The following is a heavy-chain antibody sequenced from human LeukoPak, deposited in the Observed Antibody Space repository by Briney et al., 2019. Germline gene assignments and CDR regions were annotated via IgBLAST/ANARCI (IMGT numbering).Heavy chain of an antibody. Sequence: AGGSLRLSCAAYGFTFSSYAMHWVRQAPGKGLEWVSGISWNSGSIGYADSVKGRFTISRDNAKNSLYLQMNSLRAEDTALYYCAKADAIHGGMDVWGQGTTVTVSS. CDR2: ISWNSGSI. V-gene: IGHV3-9*01. J-gene: IGHJ6*02. CDR3: AKADAIHGGMDV. CDR1: GFTFSSYA.